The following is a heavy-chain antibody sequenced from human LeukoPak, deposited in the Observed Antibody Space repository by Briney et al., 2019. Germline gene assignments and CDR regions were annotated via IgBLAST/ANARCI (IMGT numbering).Heavy chain of an antibody. CDR2: IDPSDAYT. D-gene: IGHD5-12*01. CDR1: GYSFTSYW. CDR3: ARVCWSGYGFWFDP. Sequence: GESLKISCKGSGYSFTSYWMSWVRHMPGKGLEWIGWIDPSDAYTTYSPSFPGHVTITADKSISAAYLQRSSLKASDTAMYYCARVCWSGYGFWFDPWGQGTLVTVSS. V-gene: IGHV5-10-1*01. J-gene: IGHJ5*02.